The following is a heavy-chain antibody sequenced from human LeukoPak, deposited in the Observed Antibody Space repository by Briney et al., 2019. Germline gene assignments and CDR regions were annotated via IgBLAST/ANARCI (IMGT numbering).Heavy chain of an antibody. CDR3: AKDIRRRYSGSYDY. D-gene: IGHD1-26*01. CDR1: GFTFDDYA. Sequence: GGSLRLSCAASGFTFDDYAMHWVRQAPGKGLEWVSGISWNSGSIGYADSVKGRFTISRDNAKNSLYLQMNSLRAEDTALYYCAKDIRRRYSGSYDYWGQGTLVTASS. CDR2: ISWNSGSI. J-gene: IGHJ4*02. V-gene: IGHV3-9*01.